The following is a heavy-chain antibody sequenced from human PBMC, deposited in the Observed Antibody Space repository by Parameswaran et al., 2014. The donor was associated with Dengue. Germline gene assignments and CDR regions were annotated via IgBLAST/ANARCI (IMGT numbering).Heavy chain of an antibody. CDR2: INTNTGNP. V-gene: IGHV7-4-1*02. CDR3: ARELPWNLDIVVVPAADS. J-gene: IGHJ4*02. Sequence: WVRQAPGQGLEWMGWINTNTGNPTYAQGFTGRFVFSLDTSVSTAYLQISSLKAEDTAVYYCARELPWNLDIVVVPAADSWGQGTLVTVSS. D-gene: IGHD2-2*03.